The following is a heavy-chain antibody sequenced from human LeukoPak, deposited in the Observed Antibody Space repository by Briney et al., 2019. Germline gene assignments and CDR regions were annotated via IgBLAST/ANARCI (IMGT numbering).Heavy chain of an antibody. J-gene: IGHJ4*02. CDR2: IGGSGGRT. Sequence: GGSLRLSCAVSGITLSNYGMSWVRQAPGKGLEWVAGIGGSGGRTNYADSVKGRFSISRDNPKNTLYLQMNSLRAEDSAVYFCAKRGVVIRVILVGFHKEAYYFDSWGQGALVIVSS. V-gene: IGHV3-23*01. CDR3: AKRGVVIRVILVGFHKEAYYFDS. CDR1: GITLSNYG. D-gene: IGHD3-22*01.